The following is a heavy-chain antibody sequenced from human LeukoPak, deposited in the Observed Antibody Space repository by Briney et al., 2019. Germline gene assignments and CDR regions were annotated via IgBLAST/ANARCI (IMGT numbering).Heavy chain of an antibody. J-gene: IGHJ4*02. Sequence: GGSLRHSCAASGCTVSSYYMSWVRRAPGKGLEWVSVIYSGGTTYYADSVKGRFTISRDDSKNTLYLQMNSLRAEDTAVYYCARGGVDSNSWSGRGLDYWGQGTLVTVSS. CDR2: IYSGGTT. CDR1: GCTVSSYY. V-gene: IGHV3-53*01. CDR3: ARGGVDSNSWSGRGLDY. D-gene: IGHD6-13*01.